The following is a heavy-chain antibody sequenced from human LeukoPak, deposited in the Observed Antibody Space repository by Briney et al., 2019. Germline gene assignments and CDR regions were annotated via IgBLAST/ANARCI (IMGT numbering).Heavy chain of an antibody. CDR2: VSPPGGGT. CDR3: AKDLVGATPHQYYFDY. CDR1: GFSFSYHG. V-gene: IGHV3-23*01. J-gene: IGHJ4*02. D-gene: IGHD1-26*01. Sequence: QPGGSLRLSCVASGFSFSYHGMNWVRLAPGKGLEWVSGVSPPGGGTYYADSVKGRFTISRDDSRNTLSLQMNSLRVEDTAVYYCAKDLVGATPHQYYFDYWGQGTLVTVSS.